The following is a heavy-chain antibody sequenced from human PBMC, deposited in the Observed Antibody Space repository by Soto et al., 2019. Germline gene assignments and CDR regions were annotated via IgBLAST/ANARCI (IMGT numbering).Heavy chain of an antibody. CDR1: GLTFRTYD. D-gene: IGHD5-12*01. V-gene: IGHV3-64*04. J-gene: IGHJ6*01. Sequence: GGSLRLSCLASGLTFRTYDLHWVRQALGKGLDDVSSMASDGGSTHHADPVRARVTISRDNSNNTLYLQMNSLRAGVTAGYYCAHSLPPGCPRLLIVDIGGRGQ. CDR2: MASDGGST. CDR3: AHSLPPGCPRLLIVDIGG.